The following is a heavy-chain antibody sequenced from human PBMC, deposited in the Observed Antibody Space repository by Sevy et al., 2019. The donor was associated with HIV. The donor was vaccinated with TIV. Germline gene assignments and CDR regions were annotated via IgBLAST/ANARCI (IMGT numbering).Heavy chain of an antibody. CDR1: YGPISAYY. V-gene: IGHV4-59*01. J-gene: IGHJ5*02. CDR3: ARAPPVRSGDDSLNWFDP. D-gene: IGHD5-12*01. Sequence: SETLSLTCSVSYGPISAYYWNWIRQSPGKGLEWIGYIHYSGSTNYNPSFKSRVTMSLDTSKNQFSLHLNSVTAADTALYYCARAPPVRSGDDSLNWFDPWGRGTLVTVSS. CDR2: IHYSGST.